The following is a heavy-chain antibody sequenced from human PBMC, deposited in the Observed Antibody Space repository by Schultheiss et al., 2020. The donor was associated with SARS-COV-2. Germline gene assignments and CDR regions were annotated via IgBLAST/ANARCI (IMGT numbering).Heavy chain of an antibody. CDR2: IYYSGST. D-gene: IGHD4-17*01. Sequence: SETLSLTCAVYGGSFSGYYWSWIRQPPGKGPEWIGYIYYSGSTYYNPSLKSRVTISVVTSKNQFSLKLSSVTAADTAVYYCARDQGPTDQRTWGQGTLVTVSS. CDR1: GGSFSGYY. CDR3: ARDQGPTDQRT. J-gene: IGHJ5*02. V-gene: IGHV4-34*01.